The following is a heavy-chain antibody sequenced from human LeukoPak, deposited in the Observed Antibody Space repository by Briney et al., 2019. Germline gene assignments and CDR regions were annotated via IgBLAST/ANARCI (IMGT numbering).Heavy chain of an antibody. D-gene: IGHD2-2*01. CDR1: GGSFSGYY. Sequence: SETLSLTCAVYGGSFSGYYWSWIRQPPGKGLEWIGEINHSGSTNYNPSLKSRVTISVDTSKNQFSLKLSSVTAADTAVYYCARGLGEEVPAAPVYYMYVWGKGTTVTVSS. J-gene: IGHJ6*03. V-gene: IGHV4-34*01. CDR2: INHSGST. CDR3: ARGLGEEVPAAPVYYMYV.